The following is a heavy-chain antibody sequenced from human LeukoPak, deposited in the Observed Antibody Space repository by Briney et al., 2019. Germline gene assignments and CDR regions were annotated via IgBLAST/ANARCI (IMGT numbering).Heavy chain of an antibody. Sequence: GRSLRLSCVASGFTFRSYGMHWVRQAPGKGLEWVAVISFDGSNKYYVGSVKGRFTISRDNSKNTFYLQMNSLRAEDTAVYYCAKEDSAWRHFDYWGQGTLVTVSS. V-gene: IGHV3-30*18. J-gene: IGHJ4*02. CDR1: GFTFRSYG. CDR2: ISFDGSNK. CDR3: AKEDSAWRHFDY. D-gene: IGHD6-19*01.